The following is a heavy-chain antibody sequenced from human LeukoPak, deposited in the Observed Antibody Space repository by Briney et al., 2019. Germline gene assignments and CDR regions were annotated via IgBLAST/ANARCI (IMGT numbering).Heavy chain of an antibody. CDR2: IYYMGGT. J-gene: IGHJ4*02. V-gene: IGHV4-39*07. CDR3: ARGRITMVRGVQEFDY. D-gene: IGHD3-10*01. CDR1: GGSISSSSYY. Sequence: SETLSLTCTVSGGSISSSSYYWGWIRQPPGKGLGGMGGIYYMGGTYYNPVLKSRVTISVDTSKNQFSLKLSSVTAADTAVYYCARGRITMVRGVQEFDYWGQGTLVTVSS.